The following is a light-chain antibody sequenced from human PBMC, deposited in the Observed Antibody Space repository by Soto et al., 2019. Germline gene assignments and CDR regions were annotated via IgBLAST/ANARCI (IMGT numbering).Light chain of an antibody. J-gene: IGLJ1*01. CDR3: AAWDDSLKYYV. V-gene: IGLV1-44*01. CDR1: SSNIGSES. CDR2: SDT. Sequence: QTVVTQPPSVSGTPGQGVAISCSGSSSNIGSESVNWYQQLPGTAPKLLIYSDTQRPSGAPDRISGSKSGTSASLAIRGLQSEDEADYYCAAWDDSLKYYVFGTGTKVTVL.